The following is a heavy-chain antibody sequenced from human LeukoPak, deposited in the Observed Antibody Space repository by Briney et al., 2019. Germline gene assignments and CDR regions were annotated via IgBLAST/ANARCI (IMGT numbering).Heavy chain of an antibody. CDR1: GYTFTGYY. D-gene: IGHD1-14*01. Sequence: ASVKVSCKASGYTFTGYYMHWVRQAPGQGLEWMGWINPNSGGTNYAQKFQGRVTMTRDTSISTACMELSRLRSDDTAVYYCARPFTGRVGVDPASNWFDPWGQGTLVTVSS. CDR2: INPNSGGT. V-gene: IGHV1-2*02. CDR3: ARPFTGRVGVDPASNWFDP. J-gene: IGHJ5*02.